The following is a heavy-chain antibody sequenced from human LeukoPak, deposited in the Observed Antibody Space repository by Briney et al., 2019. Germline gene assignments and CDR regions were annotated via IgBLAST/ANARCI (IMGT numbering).Heavy chain of an antibody. D-gene: IGHD5-18*01. CDR1: GGSFSGYY. Sequence: SETLSLTCAVYGGSFSGYYWSWIRQPPGKGLEWIGEINHSGSTNYNPSLKSRVAISVDTSKNQFSLKLSSVTAADTAVYYCARSSVLRYSYGTYYFDYWGQGTLVTVSS. V-gene: IGHV4-34*01. CDR2: INHSGST. J-gene: IGHJ4*02. CDR3: ARSSVLRYSYGTYYFDY.